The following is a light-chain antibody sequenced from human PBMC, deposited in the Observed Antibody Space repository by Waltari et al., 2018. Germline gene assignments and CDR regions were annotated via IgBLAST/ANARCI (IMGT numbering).Light chain of an antibody. V-gene: IGKV1-33*01. CDR1: QDISNY. CDR3: QQYDTVPLT. Sequence: DIQMTQSPSSLSASVGDRVTITCQASQDISNYLIWYQQKPGKAPKLLIYDASNLNTGVPSRFGGSGSGTDFTFTISSLQSEDIAIYYCQQYDTVPLTFGGGTKVEIK. CDR2: DAS. J-gene: IGKJ4*01.